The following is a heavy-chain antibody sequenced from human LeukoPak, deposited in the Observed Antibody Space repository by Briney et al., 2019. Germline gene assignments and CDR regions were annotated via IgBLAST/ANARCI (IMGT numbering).Heavy chain of an antibody. CDR2: IYYSGST. V-gene: IGHV4-59*01. J-gene: IGHJ4*02. CDR1: GDSISGFY. CDR3: AREVVAAAGTVDY. Sequence: PSETLSLTCTVSGDSISGFYWSWIRQPPGKGLEWIGYIYYSGSTNYNPSLKSRVTISVDTSKNQFSLKLTSVTAADTAVYYCAREVVAAAGTVDYWGQGTLVTASS. D-gene: IGHD6-13*01.